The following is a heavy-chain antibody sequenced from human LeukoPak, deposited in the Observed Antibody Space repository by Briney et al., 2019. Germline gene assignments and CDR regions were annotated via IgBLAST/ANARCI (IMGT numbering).Heavy chain of an antibody. CDR2: IYYSGST. V-gene: IGHV4-59*12. CDR1: GGSISSYY. D-gene: IGHD3-10*01. Sequence: ASETLSLTCTVSGGSISSYYWSWIRQPPGKGLEWIGYIYYSGSTNHNPSLKSRVTISVDTSKNQFSLKLSSVTAADTAVYYCARDISGSGSYYNIDYWGQGTLVTVSS. J-gene: IGHJ4*02. CDR3: ARDISGSGSYYNIDY.